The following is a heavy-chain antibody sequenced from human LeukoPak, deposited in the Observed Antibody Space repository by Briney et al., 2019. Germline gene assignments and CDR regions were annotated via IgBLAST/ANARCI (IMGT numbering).Heavy chain of an antibody. CDR3: ASDRGYSLNPFDY. Sequence: GRSLRLSCAASGFTFSSYAMHWVRQAPGNGLEWVAVISYDGSNKYYADSVKGRFTISRDNSKNTLYLQMNSLRAEDTAVYYCASDRGYSLNPFDYWGQGTLVTVSS. J-gene: IGHJ4*02. CDR2: ISYDGSNK. V-gene: IGHV3-30-3*01. CDR1: GFTFSSYA. D-gene: IGHD5-18*01.